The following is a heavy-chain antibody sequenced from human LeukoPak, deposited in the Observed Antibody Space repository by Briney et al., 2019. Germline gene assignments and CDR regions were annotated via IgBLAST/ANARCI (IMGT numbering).Heavy chain of an antibody. D-gene: IGHD6-19*01. CDR2: INRSGST. J-gene: IGHJ5*02. CDR3: ARTHVSSGWADNWFDP. Sequence: SETLSLTCAVYGGSFSGYYWSWIRQPPGKGLEWIGEINRSGSTNYNPSLKSRVTISVDTSKNQFSLKLSSVTAADTAVYYCARTHVSSGWADNWFDPWGQGTLVTVSS. V-gene: IGHV4-34*01. CDR1: GGSFSGYY.